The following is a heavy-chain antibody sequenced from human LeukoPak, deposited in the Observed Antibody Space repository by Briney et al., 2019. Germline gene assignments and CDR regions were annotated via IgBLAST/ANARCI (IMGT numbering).Heavy chain of an antibody. Sequence: PSQTLSLTCTVSGGSISSGSYYWRWIRQPAGKGLEWIGRIYTSGSTNYNPSLKSRVTISVDTSKNQFSLKLSSVTAADTAVYYCATQVGYGDYVVYYYYGMDVWGQGTTVTVSS. CDR3: ATQVGYGDYVVYYYYGMDV. J-gene: IGHJ6*02. V-gene: IGHV4-61*02. CDR1: GGSISSGSYY. D-gene: IGHD4-17*01. CDR2: IYTSGST.